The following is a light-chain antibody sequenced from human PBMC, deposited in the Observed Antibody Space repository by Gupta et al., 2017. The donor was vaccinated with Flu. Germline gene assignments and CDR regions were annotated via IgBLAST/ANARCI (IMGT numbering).Light chain of an antibody. CDR2: ATS. Sequence: DIQLTQSPSFLSASVGDRVTITCRASQATNSYLAWYQQKPGKAPNLLIYATSILQNGVTSRFSGSGDGTEFTLTISSRQPEDFATYYCQQGNTDPPRFTFGHGTTLDIE. CDR3: QQGNTDPPRFT. CDR1: QATNSY. V-gene: IGKV1-9*01. J-gene: IGKJ3*01.